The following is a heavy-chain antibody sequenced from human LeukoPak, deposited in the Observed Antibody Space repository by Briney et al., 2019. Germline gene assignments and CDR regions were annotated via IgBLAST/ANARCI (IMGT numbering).Heavy chain of an antibody. CDR3: ARVMAARQDNWFDP. CDR2: INPNSGGT. CDR1: GYTFTGYY. Sequence: GASVKVSCKASGYTFTGYYMHWVRQAPGQGLEWVGWINPNSGGTNYAQKFQGRVTMTRDTSISTAYMELSRLRSDDTAVYYCARVMAARQDNWFDPWGQGTLVTVSS. D-gene: IGHD6-6*01. V-gene: IGHV1-2*02. J-gene: IGHJ5*02.